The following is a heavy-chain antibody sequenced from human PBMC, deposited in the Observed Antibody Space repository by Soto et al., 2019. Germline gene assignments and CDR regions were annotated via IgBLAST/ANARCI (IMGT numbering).Heavy chain of an antibody. D-gene: IGHD3-10*01. Sequence: ASVKGSCKASGYIFTSYYLHWVGQAPGQGLEWMGWINPFDGSRMFAQSFQGRVTFTRDTSTSTVYMELSGLRSDDTAVYYCSRVDPGETSPFDHWGQGTLVTVSS. CDR3: SRVDPGETSPFDH. CDR1: GYIFTSYY. CDR2: INPFDGSR. V-gene: IGHV1-46*03. J-gene: IGHJ4*02.